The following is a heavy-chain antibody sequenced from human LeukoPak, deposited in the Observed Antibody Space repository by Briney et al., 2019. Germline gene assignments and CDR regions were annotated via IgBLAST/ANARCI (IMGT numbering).Heavy chain of an antibody. CDR3: ARDYYYDSSGYYDRARPFDY. CDR2: IIPILGIA. CDR1: GGTFSSYT. V-gene: IGHV1-69*04. Sequence: SVKVSCKASGGTFSSYTISWVRQAPGQGLEWMGRIIPILGIANYAQKFQGRVTITADKSTSTACMELSSLRSEDTAVYYCARDYYYDSSGYYDRARPFDYWGQGTLVTVSS. J-gene: IGHJ4*02. D-gene: IGHD3-22*01.